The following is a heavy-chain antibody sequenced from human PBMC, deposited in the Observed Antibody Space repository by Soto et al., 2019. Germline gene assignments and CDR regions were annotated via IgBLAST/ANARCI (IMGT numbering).Heavy chain of an antibody. Sequence: SETLSLTCAVYGGSFSGYYWSWIRQPPGKGLEWIGEINHSGSTNYNPSLKSRVTISVDTSKNQFSLKLSSVTAADTAVYYCARHGYYDSSGYLYYFDYWGQGTLVTVSS. CDR3: ARHGYYDSSGYLYYFDY. D-gene: IGHD3-22*01. CDR2: INHSGST. J-gene: IGHJ4*02. CDR1: GGSFSGYY. V-gene: IGHV4-34*01.